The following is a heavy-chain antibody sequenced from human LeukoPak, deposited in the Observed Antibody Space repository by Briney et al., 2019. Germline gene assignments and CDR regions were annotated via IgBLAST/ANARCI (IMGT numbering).Heavy chain of an antibody. V-gene: IGHV3-74*01. J-gene: IGHJ6*02. D-gene: IGHD3-10*01. CDR2: INGDGTST. CDR3: VRDPAGKDYYNGMDV. Sequence: GGSLRLSCTSSAFIFSGYWVHWVRQVPGRGLMWVSRINGDGTSTTYADSVKGRFTLSRDDAENALYLQMNSLRADDTAVYYCVRDPAGKDYYNGMDVWGQGTTVTVSS. CDR1: AFIFSGYW.